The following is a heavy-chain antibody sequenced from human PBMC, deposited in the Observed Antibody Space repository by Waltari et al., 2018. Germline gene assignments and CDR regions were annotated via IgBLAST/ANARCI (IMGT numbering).Heavy chain of an antibody. CDR1: GFN. CDR3: EGSWT. J-gene: IGHJ4*02. Sequence: EVQLVESGGGLVQPGGSLRLSCAASGFNWIRQAPGKGLEWVANINRDGSRESYVESVKGRFTISRDNAKNSVFLQMNSLRVEDTAVYYCEGSWTWGQGTLVTVSS. CDR2: INRDGSRE. V-gene: IGHV3-7*01. D-gene: IGHD5-12*01.